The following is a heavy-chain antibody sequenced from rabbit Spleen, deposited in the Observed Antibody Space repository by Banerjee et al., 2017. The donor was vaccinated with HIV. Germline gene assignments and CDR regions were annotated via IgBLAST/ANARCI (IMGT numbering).Heavy chain of an antibody. Sequence: QEQLVESGGGLVPPAGPLTITSTASGFSFSAKEVMCWGRPARGKGLEWGACIAGSSSGFTYSATWAKGLFTCSKSSSTTVTLQMTSLTVADTATYFGASDTGSSFSSYGMDLWGQGTLVTVS. V-gene: IGHV1S45*01. CDR2: IAGSSSGFT. CDR1: GFSFSAKEV. CDR3: ASDTGSSFSSYGMDL. J-gene: IGHJ6*01. D-gene: IGHD8-1*01.